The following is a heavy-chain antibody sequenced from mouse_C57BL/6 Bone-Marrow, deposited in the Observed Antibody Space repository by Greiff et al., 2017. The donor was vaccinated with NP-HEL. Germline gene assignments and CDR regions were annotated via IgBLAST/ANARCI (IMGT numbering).Heavy chain of an antibody. CDR3: ARSDHFDY. V-gene: IGHV1-19*01. CDR1: GYTFTDYY. J-gene: IGHJ2*01. Sequence: EVHLVESGPVLVKPGASVKMSCKASGYTFTDYYMNWVKQSHGKSLEWIGVINPYNGGTSYNQKFKGKATLTVDKSSSTAYMELNSLTSEDSAVYYCARSDHFDYWGQGTTLTVSS. CDR2: INPYNGGT.